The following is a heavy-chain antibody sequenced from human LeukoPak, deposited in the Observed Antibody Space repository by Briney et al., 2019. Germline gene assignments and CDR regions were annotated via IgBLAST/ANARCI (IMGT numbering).Heavy chain of an antibody. CDR3: ARGQIQLWSPTYIDY. V-gene: IGHV4-34*01. J-gene: IGHJ4*02. Sequence: SETLSLTCAVYGGSFSGYYWSWIRQPPGKGLEWIGEINHSGSTNYNPSLKSRVTISVDTYKNQFSLKLSSVTAADTAVYYCARGQIQLWSPTYIDYWGQGTLVTVSS. CDR2: INHSGST. CDR1: GGSFSGYY. D-gene: IGHD5-18*01.